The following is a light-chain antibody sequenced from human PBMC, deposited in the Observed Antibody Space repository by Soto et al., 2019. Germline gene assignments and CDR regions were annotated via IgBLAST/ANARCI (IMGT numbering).Light chain of an antibody. CDR3: QQYGRPPIT. J-gene: IGKJ5*01. V-gene: IGKV3-11*01. CDR1: QSVGSY. CDR2: DAS. Sequence: EIVLIQSPATLSLSPGERATLSCRASQSVGSYLAWYQHKPGQAPRLIISDASNRATGIPARFSGSGSETDLTLTISRLEPEEFELYYCQQYGRPPITFGQGTRLEIK.